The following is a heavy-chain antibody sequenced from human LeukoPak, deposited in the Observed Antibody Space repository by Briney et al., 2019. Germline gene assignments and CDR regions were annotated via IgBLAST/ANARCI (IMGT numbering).Heavy chain of an antibody. CDR1: GFTFSSYW. Sequence: GGSLRLSCAASGFTFSSYWMDWVRQAPGKGLVWVSGINSDGRITRYAESVKGRFTISRDNAKNTLYLQMNSLRAEDTSVYYCARVGSTDSPHAFDIWGQGTMVTVSS. V-gene: IGHV3-74*01. CDR3: ARVGSTDSPHAFDI. J-gene: IGHJ3*02. D-gene: IGHD2-21*02. CDR2: INSDGRIT.